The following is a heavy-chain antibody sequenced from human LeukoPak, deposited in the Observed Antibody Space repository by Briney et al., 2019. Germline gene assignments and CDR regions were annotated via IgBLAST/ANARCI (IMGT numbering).Heavy chain of an antibody. Sequence: GGSLRLSCAASGFTFTSYGIHWVRQAPGKGLEWVAFIRYDGSKKYYADSVKGRFTISRDNSKNTLYLQMNSLRAEDTAVYYCAKGGSSYSEMDYWGQGTLVTVSS. CDR3: AKGGSSYSEMDY. D-gene: IGHD4-11*01. CDR1: GFTFTSYG. V-gene: IGHV3-30*02. CDR2: IRYDGSKK. J-gene: IGHJ4*02.